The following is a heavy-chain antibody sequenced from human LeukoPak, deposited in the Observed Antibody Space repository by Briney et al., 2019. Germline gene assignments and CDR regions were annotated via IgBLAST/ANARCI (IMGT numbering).Heavy chain of an antibody. V-gene: IGHV3-21*01. J-gene: IGHJ1*01. D-gene: IGHD6-13*01. CDR3: ARGPRNSSSYQYFQH. Sequence: AGGSLRLSCAASGFTFSTYSMNWVRQAPGKGLEWVSSISGSSSYIYYADSVKGRFTISRDNAKNSLFLQMNSLRADDTAVYFCARGPRNSSSYQYFQHWGQGTLVTVSS. CDR1: GFTFSTYS. CDR2: ISGSSSYI.